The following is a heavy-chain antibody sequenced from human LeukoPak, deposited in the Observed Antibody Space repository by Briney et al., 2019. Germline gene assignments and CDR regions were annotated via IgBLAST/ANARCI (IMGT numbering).Heavy chain of an antibody. CDR3: ARPEEHGDYVHDAFDI. V-gene: IGHV5-51*01. J-gene: IGHJ3*02. D-gene: IGHD4-17*01. CDR1: GYRFSSYW. CDR2: VYPGDSDT. Sequence: GESLKISCKGSGYRFSSYWIGWVRQMPGKGLEWMGIVYPGDSDTRYSPSFQGQVTISADKSISTAYLHWSSLKASDPAMYYCARPEEHGDYVHDAFDIWGQGTMVTVSS.